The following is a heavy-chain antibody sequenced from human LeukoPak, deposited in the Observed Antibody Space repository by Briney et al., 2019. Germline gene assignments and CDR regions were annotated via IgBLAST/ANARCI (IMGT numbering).Heavy chain of an antibody. Sequence: GGSLRLSCVASGFSFSDYGMHWVRQTPGKGLEWVAFTQSSGSDKYYADSVKGRFATSRDNAKKTLYLQMNSLRVEDTAVYFCAKRDQYGSGRGYYYMDVWGKGTTVTVSS. V-gene: IGHV3-30*02. CDR3: AKRDQYGSGRGYYYMDV. CDR1: GFSFSDYG. CDR2: TQSSGSDK. D-gene: IGHD3-10*01. J-gene: IGHJ6*03.